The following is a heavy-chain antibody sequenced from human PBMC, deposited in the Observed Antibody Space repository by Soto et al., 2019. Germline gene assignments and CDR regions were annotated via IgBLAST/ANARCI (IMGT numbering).Heavy chain of an antibody. CDR3: ARDLGKGGGSAVFDY. V-gene: IGHV1-2*02. J-gene: IGHJ4*02. CDR2: INPKSGGR. Sequence: SVKVTCKASGDTFTAKYIHWVRQAPGQGFEWMGWINPKSGGRKYTQKFQGRVTMTRDTSLSTVYMTLTRLTSDDTAVYYCARDLGKGGGSAVFDYWSQGTLVKVTS. CDR1: GDTFTAKY. D-gene: IGHD1-26*01.